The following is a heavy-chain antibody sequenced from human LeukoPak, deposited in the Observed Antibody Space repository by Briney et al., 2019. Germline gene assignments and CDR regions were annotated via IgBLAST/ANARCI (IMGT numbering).Heavy chain of an antibody. Sequence: SVKVSCKASGGTFSSYTISWVRQAPGQGLEWMGRIIPILGIANYAQKFQGRVTVTADKSTSTAYMELSSLRSEDTAVYYCARKVLGEWLLGEAFDIWGQGTMVTVSS. CDR1: GGTFSSYT. J-gene: IGHJ3*02. D-gene: IGHD3-3*01. V-gene: IGHV1-69*02. CDR3: ARKVLGEWLLGEAFDI. CDR2: IIPILGIA.